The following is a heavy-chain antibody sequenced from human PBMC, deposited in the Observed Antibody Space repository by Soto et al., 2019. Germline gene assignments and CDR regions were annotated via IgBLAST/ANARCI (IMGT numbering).Heavy chain of an antibody. CDR3: ASATSIAVAGKET. CDR2: ISFYNGHT. D-gene: IGHD6-19*01. J-gene: IGHJ4*02. V-gene: IGHV1-18*01. CDR1: GDTVTKYG. Sequence: QVQLVQSGGEVKKPGASVKVSCKASGDTVTKYGISWVRQAPGQGLGRLGWISFYNGHTNYALKFQDRITFTTDTSTSTASMELRSLTSDDTAVYYCASATSIAVAGKETWGQGTLVTVSS.